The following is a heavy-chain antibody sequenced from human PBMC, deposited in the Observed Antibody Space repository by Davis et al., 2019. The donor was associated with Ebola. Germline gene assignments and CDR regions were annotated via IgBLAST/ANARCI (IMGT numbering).Heavy chain of an antibody. D-gene: IGHD6-25*01. CDR2: ISTYNGNT. CDR3: ARDRAATVIEY. V-gene: IGHV1-18*04. J-gene: IGHJ4*02. Sequence: AASVKVSCKASDYIFRSYGISWVRQAPGQGLEWMGWISTYNGNTKYAQNFQGRVTMTTDTSTDTAYMELRSLRSDDTAVYYCARDRAATVIEYWGQGSLVTVSS. CDR1: DYIFRSYG.